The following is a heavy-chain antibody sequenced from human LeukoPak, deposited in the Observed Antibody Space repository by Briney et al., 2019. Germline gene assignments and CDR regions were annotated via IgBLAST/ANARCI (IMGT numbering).Heavy chain of an antibody. Sequence: SVKVSCKAPGGTFSSYAISWVRQAPGQGLEWMGRIIPILGIANYAQKFQGRVTITADKSTSTAYMELSSLRSEDTAVYYCARAVPLDGSGFDYFDYWGQGTLVTVSS. J-gene: IGHJ4*02. CDR2: IIPILGIA. CDR3: ARAVPLDGSGFDYFDY. V-gene: IGHV1-69*04. D-gene: IGHD3-10*01. CDR1: GGTFSSYA.